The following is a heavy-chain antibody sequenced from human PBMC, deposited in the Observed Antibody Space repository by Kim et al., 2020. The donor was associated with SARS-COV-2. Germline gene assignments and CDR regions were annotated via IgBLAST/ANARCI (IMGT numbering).Heavy chain of an antibody. CDR2: ISYDGSNK. J-gene: IGHJ3*02. D-gene: IGHD3-3*01. Sequence: GGSLRLSCAASGFTFSSYAMHWVRQAPGKGLEWVAVISYDGSNKYYADSVKGRFTISRDNSKNTLYLQMNSLRAEDTAVYYCARDHPPRVFGVAEDTFDIWGQGTMVTGSS. V-gene: IGHV3-30-3*01. CDR3: ARDHPPRVFGVAEDTFDI. CDR1: GFTFSSYA.